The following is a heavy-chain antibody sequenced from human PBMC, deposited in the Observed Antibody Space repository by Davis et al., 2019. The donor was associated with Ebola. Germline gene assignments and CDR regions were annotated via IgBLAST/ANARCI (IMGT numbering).Heavy chain of an antibody. V-gene: IGHV3-48*03. D-gene: IGHD3-22*01. J-gene: IGHJ4*02. CDR1: GFTFSSYE. CDR3: ARRGAAYYYDSSGYPRY. CDR2: ISSSGSTI. Sequence: GESLKISCAASGFTFSSYEMNWVRQAPGKGLEWVSYISSSGSTIYYADSVKGRFTISRDNAKNSLYLQMNSLRAEDTAVYYCARRGAAYYYDSSGYPRYWGQGTLVTVSS.